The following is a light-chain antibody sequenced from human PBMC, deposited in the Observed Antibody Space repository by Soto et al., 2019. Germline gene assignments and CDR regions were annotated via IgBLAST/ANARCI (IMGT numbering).Light chain of an antibody. J-gene: IGKJ1*01. CDR3: QQFNSFPRT. Sequence: DIQLTQSPSFLSASVGDRVTITCRASQGISSFLGWYQQRPGQAPQLLIYDASTLDSGVPSRFSGSGSGTEFTLTISRLQPEDFATYYCQQFNSFPRTFGQGTKVDIK. CDR2: DAS. V-gene: IGKV1-9*01. CDR1: QGISSF.